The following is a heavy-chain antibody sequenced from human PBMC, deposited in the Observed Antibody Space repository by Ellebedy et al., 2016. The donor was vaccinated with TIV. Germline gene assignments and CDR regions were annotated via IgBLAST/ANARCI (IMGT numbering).Heavy chain of an antibody. J-gene: IGHJ3*02. Sequence: KVSCKASGYTFTGYYMHWVRQMPGKGLEWMGIIYPGDSDTRYSPSFQGQVTISADKSISTAYLQWSSLKASDTAMYYCARGDYGDYGGAFDIWGQGTMVTVSS. CDR2: IYPGDSDT. CDR3: ARGDYGDYGGAFDI. CDR1: GYTFTGYY. V-gene: IGHV5-51*01. D-gene: IGHD4-17*01.